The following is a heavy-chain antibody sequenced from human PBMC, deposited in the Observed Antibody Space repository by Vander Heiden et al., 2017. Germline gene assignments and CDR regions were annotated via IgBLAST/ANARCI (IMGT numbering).Heavy chain of an antibody. CDR2: IRTKAKSYAT. J-gene: IGHJ4*02. CDR3: TRNYYDSTGYRHFDY. V-gene: IGHV3-73*02. CDR1: GFTLSDSP. D-gene: IGHD3-22*01. Sequence: EVQLVESGGGLVQPGGSLKLSCAASGFTLSDSPMHWVRQASGKGLEWVGRIRTKAKSYATAYAASVEGRFTISRDDSKNTAYLQMNSLKTEDTAVYYCTRNYYDSTGYRHFDYWAQGTLVTVSS.